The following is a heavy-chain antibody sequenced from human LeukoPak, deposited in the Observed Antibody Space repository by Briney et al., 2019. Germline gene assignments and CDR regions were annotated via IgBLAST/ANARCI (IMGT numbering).Heavy chain of an antibody. Sequence: ASVKVSCKASGYTFNTYEITWVRQAPGQGLEWMGWISAYTGNTNYAQKFQGRVTLTTDTSTSTAYMELRSLRSDDTAVYYCAREAARPNSDAFGVWGQGTVVTVSS. CDR2: ISAYTGNT. J-gene: IGHJ3*01. V-gene: IGHV1-18*01. CDR1: GYTFNTYE. CDR3: AREAARPNSDAFGV. D-gene: IGHD6-6*01.